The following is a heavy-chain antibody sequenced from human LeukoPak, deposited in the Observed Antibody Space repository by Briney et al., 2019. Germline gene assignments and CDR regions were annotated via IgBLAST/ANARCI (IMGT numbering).Heavy chain of an antibody. V-gene: IGHV3-11*01. J-gene: IGHJ3*02. CDR1: GFTFSDFY. CDR3: ATDTNLVDLIQGDGHEDENFDR. Sequence: GGSLRLSCAASGFTFSDFYMSWVRQAPGKGLEWISYIGKNGNLVDYADSVKGRFTVSRDNTKNLMFLQMNSLRGEDTAVYCCATDTNLVDLIQGDGHEDENFDRWGQGTMVTVSS. D-gene: IGHD1-26*01. CDR2: IGKNGNLV.